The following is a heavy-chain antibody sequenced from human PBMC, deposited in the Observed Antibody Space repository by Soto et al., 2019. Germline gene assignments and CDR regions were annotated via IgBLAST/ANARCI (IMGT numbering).Heavy chain of an antibody. J-gene: IGHJ4*02. V-gene: IGHV3-21*01. CDR3: ARGTLTYYYDSSGYYSHFDY. CDR2: ISSSSSYI. CDR1: GFTFSSYS. D-gene: IGHD3-22*01. Sequence: EVQLVESGGGLVKPGGSLRLSCAASGFTFSSYSMNWVRQAPGKGLEWVSSISSSSSYIYYADSVKGRFTISRDNAKNSLYLQMNRLRSEDTAVYYCARGTLTYYYDSSGYYSHFDYWGQGTLVTVSA.